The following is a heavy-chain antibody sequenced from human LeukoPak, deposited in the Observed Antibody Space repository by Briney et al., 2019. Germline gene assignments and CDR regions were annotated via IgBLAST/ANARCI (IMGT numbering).Heavy chain of an antibody. CDR1: GFTFDDYA. CDR3: AKDMTT. J-gene: IGHJ4*02. D-gene: IGHD1-14*01. CDR2: ISWNSGSI. Sequence: GRSLRLSCAASGFTFDDYAMHWVRQAPGKGLEWVSGISWNSGSIGYADSVKGRFTIPRDNAKNSLYLQMNSLRAEDTALYYCAKDMTTGGQGTLVTVSS. V-gene: IGHV3-9*01.